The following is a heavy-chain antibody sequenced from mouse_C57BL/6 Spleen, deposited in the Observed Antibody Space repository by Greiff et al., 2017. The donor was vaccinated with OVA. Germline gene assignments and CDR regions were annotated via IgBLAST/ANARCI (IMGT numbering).Heavy chain of an antibody. V-gene: IGHV1-69*01. D-gene: IGHD3-2*02. J-gene: IGHJ3*01. CDR2: IDPSDSYT. CDR3: TRSPDSSDYVWFAY. CDR1: GYTFTSYW. Sequence: QLQQPGAELVMPGASVKLSCKASGYTFTSYWMHWVKQRPGQGLEWIGEIDPSDSYTNYNQKFKGKSTLTVDKSSSTAYMQLSSLTSEASAVYYCTRSPDSSDYVWFAYWGQGTLVTVSA.